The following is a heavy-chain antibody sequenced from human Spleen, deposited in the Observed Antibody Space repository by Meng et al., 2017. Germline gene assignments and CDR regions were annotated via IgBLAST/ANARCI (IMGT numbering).Heavy chain of an antibody. J-gene: IGHJ4*02. CDR3: ARDNSGWAIDY. D-gene: IGHD6-19*01. Sequence: QLQLGQSGAEVKQPGASVKVSCKASGFTFTSQHIHWVRQAPGQGLEWMGIMNPSGEYRRYAQKFEGRVSVTRDTSTSTAYMELTGLRFEDTAVYYCARDNSGWAIDYWGQGTLVTASS. CDR1: GFTFTSQH. CDR2: MNPSGEYR. V-gene: IGHV1-46*01.